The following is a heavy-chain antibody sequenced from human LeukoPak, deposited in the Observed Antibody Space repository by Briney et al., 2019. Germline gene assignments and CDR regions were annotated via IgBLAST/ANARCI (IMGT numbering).Heavy chain of an antibody. CDR2: IKQDGSEK. D-gene: IGHD4-17*01. CDR3: ARDADHMTTVTTGFDY. Sequence: GGSLRLSCAASGFTFSSYWMSWVRQAPGKGLEWVANIKQDGSEKYYVDSVKGRFTISRDNAKNSLYLQMNSLRAEDTAVYYCARDADHMTTVTTGFDYWGQGTLVTVSS. V-gene: IGHV3-7*01. CDR1: GFTFSSYW. J-gene: IGHJ4*02.